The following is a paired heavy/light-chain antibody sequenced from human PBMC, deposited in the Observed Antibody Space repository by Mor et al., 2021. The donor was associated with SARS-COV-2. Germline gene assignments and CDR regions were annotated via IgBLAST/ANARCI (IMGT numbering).Light chain of an antibody. Sequence: SYELTQPPSVSLSPGQTASITCSGDALPKQYAYWYQQKPGQAPVMVIYKDNERPSGIPERFSGSSSGTTVKLTISGVQAEDEADYYCQSEDSSGTYVVFGGGTKLTVL. CDR3: QSEDSSGTYVV. CDR2: KDN. J-gene: IGLJ2*01. CDR1: ALPKQY. V-gene: IGLV3-25*03.
Heavy chain of an antibody. CDR1: GVTFTNFA. V-gene: IGHV1-69*06. CDR3: ARGEGDSSGWAENFHQ. J-gene: IGHJ1*01. CDR2: IIPSFGTP. D-gene: IGHD6-19*01. Sequence: QVQLVQSGAEGKQPGSSVKVSCKASGVTFTNFAMSWVRQAPGQGLEWVGGIIPSFGTPKYAQKFLGRVTITADKYTTTTYMELTALRPDDTAVYYCARGEGDSSGWAENFHQWGQGTLVTVSS.